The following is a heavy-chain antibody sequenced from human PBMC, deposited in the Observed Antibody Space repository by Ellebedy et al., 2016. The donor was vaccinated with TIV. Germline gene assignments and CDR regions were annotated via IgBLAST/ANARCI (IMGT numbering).Heavy chain of an antibody. V-gene: IGHV3-11*06. D-gene: IGHD3-22*01. CDR2: ISSSSSYT. J-gene: IGHJ3*02. CDR3: ARERSPGPSGYSHGDAFDI. CDR1: GFTFSDYY. Sequence: GESLKISXAASGFTFSDYYMSWIRQAPGQGLEWVSYISSSSSYTNYADSVKGRFTISRDNAKNSLYLQMNSLRAEDTAVYYCARERSPGPSGYSHGDAFDIWGQGTMVTVSS.